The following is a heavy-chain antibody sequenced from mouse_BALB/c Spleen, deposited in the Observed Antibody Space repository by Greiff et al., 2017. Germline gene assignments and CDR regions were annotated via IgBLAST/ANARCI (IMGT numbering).Heavy chain of an antibody. D-gene: IGHD1-2*01. J-gene: IGHJ1*01. CDR2: ISSGGSYT. CDR1: GFTFSSYA. V-gene: IGHV5-9-3*01. Sequence: EVQGVESGGGLVKPGGSLKLSCAASGFTFSSYAMSWVRQTPEKRLEWVATISSGGSYTYYPDSVKGRFTISRDNAKNTLYLQMSSLRSEDTAMYYCARQGITTATRYFDVWGAGTTVTVSS. CDR3: ARQGITTATRYFDV.